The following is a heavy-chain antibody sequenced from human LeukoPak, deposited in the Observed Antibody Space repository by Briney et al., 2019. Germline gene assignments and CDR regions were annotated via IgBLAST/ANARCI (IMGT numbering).Heavy chain of an antibody. CDR2: INTNTGNP. CDR3: AGSVTPQYFQH. CDR1: GYTFTSYG. D-gene: IGHD4-17*01. J-gene: IGHJ1*01. Sequence: ASVKVSCKASGYTFTSYGLNWVRQAPGQGLEWMGWINTNTGNPTYAQGFTGRFVFSLDTSVSTAYLQISSLKAEDTAVYYCAGSVTPQYFQHWGQGTLVTVSS. V-gene: IGHV7-4-1*02.